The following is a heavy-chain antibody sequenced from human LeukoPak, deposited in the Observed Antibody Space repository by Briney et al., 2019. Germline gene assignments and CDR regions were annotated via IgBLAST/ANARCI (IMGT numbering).Heavy chain of an antibody. V-gene: IGHV3-7*01. Sequence: GGPLRLSCAASGFTFSNDWMCWVRQAPGKGLEWLANINQDESKKYYADSVKGRFTISRDNAKNSLYLQMSSLTAEDTAIYYCARDHAYRADYWGQGTLVTVSS. D-gene: IGHD2-2*01. CDR1: GFTFSNDW. CDR2: INQDESKK. J-gene: IGHJ4*02. CDR3: ARDHAYRADY.